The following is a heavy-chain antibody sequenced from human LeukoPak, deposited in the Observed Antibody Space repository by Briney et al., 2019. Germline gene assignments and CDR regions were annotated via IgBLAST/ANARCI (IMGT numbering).Heavy chain of an antibody. Sequence: GGSLRLSCAASGFTFDDYGMSWVRQAPGKGLEWVSGINWNGGSTGYADSVKGRFTISRDNAKNTLYLQMNSLRAEDTAVYYCARQTYSSSSWFDYWGQGTLVTVSS. D-gene: IGHD6-6*01. CDR2: INWNGGST. CDR1: GFTFDDYG. J-gene: IGHJ4*02. CDR3: ARQTYSSSSWFDY. V-gene: IGHV3-20*04.